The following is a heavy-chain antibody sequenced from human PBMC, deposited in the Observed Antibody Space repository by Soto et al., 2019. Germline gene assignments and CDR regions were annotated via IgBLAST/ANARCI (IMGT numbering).Heavy chain of an antibody. CDR1: GGSFSSFG. Sequence: QVQMVQSGAELKKPGSSVKVSCKASGGSFSSFGISWVRQAPGQGLEWMGGIIPVFGRPNYAQRFRGRLTITADESTNTLYLELIDLRSEDTAVYYCAREGSGYHLWGQGTQVTVSS. CDR3: AREGSGYHL. V-gene: IGHV1-69*01. CDR2: IIPVFGRP. D-gene: IGHD5-12*01. J-gene: IGHJ1*01.